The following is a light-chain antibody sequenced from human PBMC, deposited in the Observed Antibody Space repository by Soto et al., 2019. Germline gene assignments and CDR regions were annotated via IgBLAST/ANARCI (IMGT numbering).Light chain of an antibody. J-gene: IGKJ5*01. CDR2: GAY. CDR3: QQRSNWPQIN. V-gene: IGKV3D-20*02. Sequence: LVLTQSLGILSSSPGARARLSCGVSQSVSTTSLAGYQKRPRQAPRLLIYGAYRRAKGIADRFSGSGSGTDFSLTIINLEPEEVAAYYCQQRSNWPQINFGQGKRLEIK. CDR1: QSVSTTS.